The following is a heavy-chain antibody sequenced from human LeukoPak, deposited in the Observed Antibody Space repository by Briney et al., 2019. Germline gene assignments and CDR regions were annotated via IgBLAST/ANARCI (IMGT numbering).Heavy chain of an antibody. V-gene: IGHV4-59*11. CDR2: IYNTGNT. CDR1: GHSISGHY. Sequence: PSETLSLTCTVSGHSISGHYWSWIRLAPGKGLEWIGYIYNTGNTHYNPSLTGRVTISPGTSRNQFCLQLTSLTAADTAVYYCARGGNYFDYWGQGTLVTVSS. CDR3: ARGGNYFDY. J-gene: IGHJ4*01.